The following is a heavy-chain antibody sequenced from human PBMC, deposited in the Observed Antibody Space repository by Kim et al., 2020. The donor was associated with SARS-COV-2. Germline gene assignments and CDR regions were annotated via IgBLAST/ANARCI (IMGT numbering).Heavy chain of an antibody. CDR1: GFTFSSYT. Sequence: GGSLRLSCAASGFTFSSYTMYWVRQAPGKGLEWVAVISYDGNTKYYADSVKGRFTISRDNSKNTLYLQMNSLRPEDTAIFYCARAGYSTIWYDFDYWGQGTLVTVSS. V-gene: IGHV3-30-3*01. CDR3: ARAGYSTIWYDFDY. D-gene: IGHD6-13*01. CDR2: ISYDGNTK. J-gene: IGHJ4*02.